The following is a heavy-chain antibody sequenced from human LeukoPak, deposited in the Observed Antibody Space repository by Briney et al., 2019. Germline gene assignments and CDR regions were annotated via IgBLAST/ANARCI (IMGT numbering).Heavy chain of an antibody. D-gene: IGHD6-6*01. CDR2: IYYSGST. J-gene: IGHJ4*02. CDR3: ARHDPRGEPARLGFFDY. Sequence: SETLSLTCTVSGDSINNYYWSWVRQPPGKGLEWIGYIYYSGSTNYNPSLKSRVTISVDTSKNQFSLNLSSVTAADTAVYYCARHDPRGEPARLGFFDYWGQGTLVTVSP. CDR1: GDSINNYY. V-gene: IGHV4-59*08.